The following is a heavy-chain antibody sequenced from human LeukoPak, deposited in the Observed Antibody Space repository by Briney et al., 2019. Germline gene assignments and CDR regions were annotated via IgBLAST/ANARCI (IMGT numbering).Heavy chain of an antibody. D-gene: IGHD5-18*01. CDR3: ARGNTATNYYYYVDV. V-gene: IGHV4-34*01. Sequence: SETLSLTCAVYGGSFSGYYWSWIRQPPGKGLEWIGEINHSGSTNYNPSLKSRVTISVDTSKNQFSLELSSVTAADTAVYYCARGNTATNYYYYVDVWGKGTTVTVSS. J-gene: IGHJ6*03. CDR1: GGSFSGYY. CDR2: INHSGST.